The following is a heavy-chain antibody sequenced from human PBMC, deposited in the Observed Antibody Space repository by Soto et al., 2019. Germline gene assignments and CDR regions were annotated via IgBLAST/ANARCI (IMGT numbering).Heavy chain of an antibody. CDR2: IDHDGPT. D-gene: IGHD3-10*01. CDR1: GFTFSNYW. J-gene: IGHJ4*02. CDR3: VRDSYGDY. V-gene: IGHV3-74*01. Sequence: EVQLVESGGGLVQPGGSLRLSCAGSGFTFSNYWMHWVRQAPGKGLEWVSRIDHDGPTDYVDSVRGRFTISRDNAENTLYLQMNSLRPEDTAVYYCVRDSYGDYWGQGTLVTVSS.